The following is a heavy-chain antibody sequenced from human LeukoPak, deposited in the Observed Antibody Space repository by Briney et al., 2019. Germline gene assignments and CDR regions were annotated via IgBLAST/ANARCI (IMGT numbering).Heavy chain of an antibody. Sequence: ASVKVSCKASGGTFSSYAISWVRQAPGQGLERMGGIIPIFGTANYAQKFQGRVTITADESTSTAYMELRSLRSDDTAVYYCARDSTPARVVVISDYWGQGTLVTVSS. CDR2: IIPIFGTA. J-gene: IGHJ4*02. V-gene: IGHV1-69*01. D-gene: IGHD3-22*01. CDR1: GGTFSSYA. CDR3: ARDSTPARVVVISDY.